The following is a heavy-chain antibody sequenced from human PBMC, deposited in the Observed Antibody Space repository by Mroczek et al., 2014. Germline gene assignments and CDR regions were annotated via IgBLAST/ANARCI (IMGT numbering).Heavy chain of an antibody. CDR2: IIPILGIA. Sequence: QVQLVQSGAEVKKPGSSVKVSCKASGGTFSSYTISWVRQAPGQGLEWMGRIIPILGIANYAQKFQGRVTITADKSTSTAYMELSSLRSEDTAVYYCAREREDYYDSSGYWDYWGQGTLVTVSS. CDR1: GGTFSSYT. V-gene: IGHV1-69*04. J-gene: IGHJ4*02. CDR3: AREREDYYDSSGYWDY. D-gene: IGHD3-22*01.